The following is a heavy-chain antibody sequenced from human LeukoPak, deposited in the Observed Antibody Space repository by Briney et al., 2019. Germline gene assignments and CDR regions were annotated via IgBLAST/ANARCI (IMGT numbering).Heavy chain of an antibody. D-gene: IGHD5-18*01. CDR1: GGTFSSYA. Sequence: GASVKVSCKASGGTFSSYAISWVRQAPGQGLEWMGGIIPIFGTANYAQKFQGRVTITTDESTSTAYMELSSLRSEDTAVYYGARDGYSYGFDYWGQGTLVTVSS. J-gene: IGHJ4*02. V-gene: IGHV1-69*05. CDR2: IIPIFGTA. CDR3: ARDGYSYGFDY.